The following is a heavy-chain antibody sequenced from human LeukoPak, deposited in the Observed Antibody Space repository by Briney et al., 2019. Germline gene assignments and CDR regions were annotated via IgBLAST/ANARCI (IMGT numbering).Heavy chain of an antibody. V-gene: IGHV3-74*01. J-gene: IGHJ4*02. CDR1: GFTFSSYW. CDR3: ARGAQWLVPSHFDY. CDR2: INTDGSST. D-gene: IGHD6-19*01. Sequence: GGSLRLSCAASGFTFSSYWMHWVRQAPGKGLVWVSRINTDGSSTSYADSVKGRFTISRDNAKNTLYLQMNSLRAEDTAVYYCARGAQWLVPSHFDYWGQGTLVTVSS.